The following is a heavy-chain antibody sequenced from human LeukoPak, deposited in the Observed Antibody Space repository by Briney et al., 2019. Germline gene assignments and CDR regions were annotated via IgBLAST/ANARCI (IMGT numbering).Heavy chain of an antibody. V-gene: IGHV4-59*12. D-gene: IGHD6-19*01. J-gene: IGHJ6*03. CDR3: ARARGRQWLDVGVTYYYYYYMDV. CDR1: GGSISSYY. CDR2: IYHSGST. Sequence: SETLSLTCTVSGGSISSYYWSWIRQPPGKGLEWIGYIYHSGSTYYNPSLKSRVTISVDRSKNQFSLKLSSVTAADTAVYYCARARGRQWLDVGVTYYYYYYMDVWGKGTTVTVSS.